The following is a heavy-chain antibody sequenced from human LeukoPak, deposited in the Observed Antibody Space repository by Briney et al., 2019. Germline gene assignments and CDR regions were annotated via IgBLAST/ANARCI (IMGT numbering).Heavy chain of an antibody. D-gene: IGHD2-8*01. CDR2: ISSSSSYI. J-gene: IGHJ6*03. CDR3: ARAPADIVLMVYATYYYYYYMDV. Sequence: GGSLRLSCAASGFTFSSYSMTWVRQAPGKGLEWVSSISSSSSYIYYADSVKGRFTISRDNAKSSLYLQINSLRAEDTAVYYCARAPADIVLMVYATYYYYYYMDVWGKGTTVSVSS. CDR1: GFTFSSYS. V-gene: IGHV3-21*01.